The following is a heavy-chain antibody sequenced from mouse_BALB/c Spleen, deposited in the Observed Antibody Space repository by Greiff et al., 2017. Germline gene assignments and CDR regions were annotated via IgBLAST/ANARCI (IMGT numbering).Heavy chain of an antibody. D-gene: IGHD2-1*01. V-gene: IGHV1-9*01. CDR1: GYTFSSYW. Sequence: QVQLKQSGAELMKPGASVKISCKATGYTFSSYWIEWVKQRPGHGLEWIGEILPGSGSTNYNEKFKGKATFTADTSSNTAYMQLSSLTSEDSAVYYCARSLYGNSFAYWGQGTLVTVSA. CDR3: ARSLYGNSFAY. CDR2: ILPGSGST. J-gene: IGHJ3*01.